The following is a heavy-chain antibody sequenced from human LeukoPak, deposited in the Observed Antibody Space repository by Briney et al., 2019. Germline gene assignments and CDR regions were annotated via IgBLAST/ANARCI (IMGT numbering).Heavy chain of an antibody. CDR1: GFTFTTYW. CDR3: VKEIGDVGQGGFEI. Sequence: GGSLTLSCATSGFTFTTYWMNWVRQAPGKGLEWVANIKQDGSEKYYVDSVKGRFTISSDNSKNTLFLQMNSLRPEDTAIYYCVKEIGDVGQGGFEIWGQGTMVTVS. J-gene: IGHJ3*02. D-gene: IGHD3-16*01. V-gene: IGHV3-7*01. CDR2: IKQDGSEK.